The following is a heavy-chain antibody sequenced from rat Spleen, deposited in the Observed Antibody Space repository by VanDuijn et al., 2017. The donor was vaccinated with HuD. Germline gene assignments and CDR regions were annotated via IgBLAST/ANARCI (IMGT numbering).Heavy chain of an antibody. Sequence: VQVVESGGGLVQPKESLKISCAASGFTFSNAAMYWVRQAPGKGLEWVARIRTKPNNYATDYADSVKGRFTISRDDSKSMVYLQMDNLKTEDTAMYYCIVPGDYEDYWGQGVMVTVSS. CDR1: GFTFSNAA. CDR3: IVPGDYEDY. J-gene: IGHJ2*01. V-gene: IGHV10-5*01. D-gene: IGHD1-11*01. CDR2: IRTKPNNYAT.